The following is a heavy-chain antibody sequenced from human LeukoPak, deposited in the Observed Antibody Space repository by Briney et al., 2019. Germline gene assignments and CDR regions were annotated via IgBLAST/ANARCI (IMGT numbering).Heavy chain of an antibody. CDR1: GGSISNSNW. Sequence: PSETLSLTCAVSGGSISNSNWWNWVRQPPGKGPEWIGEIYHSGSTNYNPSLRSRVTISVDRSKNQFALKLTSVTAADTAVYYCARGQGSYGDYWGQGTLVTVSS. V-gene: IGHV4-4*02. D-gene: IGHD5-18*01. CDR3: ARGQGSYGDY. CDR2: IYHSGST. J-gene: IGHJ4*02.